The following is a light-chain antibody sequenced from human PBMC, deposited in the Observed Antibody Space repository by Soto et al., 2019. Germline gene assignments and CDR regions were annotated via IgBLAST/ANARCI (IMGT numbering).Light chain of an antibody. CDR3: QQYDSSPRT. CDR2: GTS. J-gene: IGKJ1*01. V-gene: IGKV3-20*01. Sequence: EIGLNHSPGTLSLSPGERATLSCRASQSFTSRSLAWYQQKPGLAPRLLISGTSNRAAGIPDRFSGSGSGTDFTLTISRLEPEDFAVYYCQQYDSSPRTFGQGTKVAIK. CDR1: QSFTSRS.